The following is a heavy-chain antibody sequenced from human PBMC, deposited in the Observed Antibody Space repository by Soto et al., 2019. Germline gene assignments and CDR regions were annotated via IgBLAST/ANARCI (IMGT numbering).Heavy chain of an antibody. J-gene: IGHJ6*02. CDR3: ARGGYESAYYYYGMDV. V-gene: IGHV1-2*02. Sequence: VASVKVSCKASGYTFTGYYMHWVRQAPGQGLEWMGWINPNSGGTNYAQKFQGRVTMTRDTSISTAYMELSSLRSEDTAVYYCARGGYESAYYYYGMDVWGQGTTVTISS. CDR1: GYTFTGYY. D-gene: IGHD5-12*01. CDR2: INPNSGGT.